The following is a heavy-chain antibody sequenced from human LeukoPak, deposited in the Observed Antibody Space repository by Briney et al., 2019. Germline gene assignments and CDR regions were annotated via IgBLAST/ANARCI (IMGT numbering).Heavy chain of an antibody. Sequence: KSGGSLRLSCAASGFIFSDYSLNSGRQAPGKGLEWVSSISRTTNYIYYADSVKGRFTISRDNARNSLYLQMNSLRAEDTAVYYCATSPEQLSASMIVVYSYFALWGRGTVLTV. CDR3: ATSPEQLSASMIVVYSYFAL. CDR1: GFIFSDYS. D-gene: IGHD3-22*01. CDR2: ISRTTNYI. J-gene: IGHJ2*01. V-gene: IGHV3-21*01.